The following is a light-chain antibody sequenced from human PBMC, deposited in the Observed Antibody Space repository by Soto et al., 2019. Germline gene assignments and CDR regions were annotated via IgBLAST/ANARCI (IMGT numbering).Light chain of an antibody. Sequence: IHMAQYPSSLSASVGDRVSITCRASQSISNYLNWYQQKPGKAPKVLIYAASSLQSGVPSRFSGSGSGTDFTLTISSLQPEDFATYYCQQSYNTPRKFGQGTKVDIK. J-gene: IGKJ1*01. CDR3: QQSYNTPRK. V-gene: IGKV1-39*01. CDR1: QSISNY. CDR2: AAS.